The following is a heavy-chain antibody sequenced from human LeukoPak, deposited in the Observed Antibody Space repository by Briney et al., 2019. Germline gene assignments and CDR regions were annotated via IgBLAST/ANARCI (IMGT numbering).Heavy chain of an antibody. Sequence: GGSLRLSCAASGFTFSSYWMSWVRQAPGKGLQWVANIKQDGSDKYYADSVKGRFTISRDNAKNSLNLQMSSLRAEDTAVYYCAREGLWVGPDSGKTRHPYWEIWGQGTMVTVSS. D-gene: IGHD2-21*01. V-gene: IGHV3-7*04. CDR1: GFTFSSYW. CDR2: IKQDGSDK. CDR3: AREGLWVGPDSGKTRHPYWEI. J-gene: IGHJ3*02.